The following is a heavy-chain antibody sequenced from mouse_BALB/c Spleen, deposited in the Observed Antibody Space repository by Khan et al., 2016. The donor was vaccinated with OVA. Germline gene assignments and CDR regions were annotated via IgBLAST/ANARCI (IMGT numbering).Heavy chain of an antibody. J-gene: IGHJ1*01. D-gene: IGHD1-1*01. CDR3: ARSGTTVGAYWYFDV. V-gene: IGHV3-1*02. Sequence: EVKLEESGPDLVKPSQSLSLTCTVTGYSITGGYSWHWIRQFPGNKLEWMGYIHYSGSTNYNPSLKSRISITRDTSKNQFFLQLNSVTTEDTATYYCARSGTTVGAYWYFDVWGAGTTVTVSS. CDR2: IHYSGST. CDR1: GYSITGGYS.